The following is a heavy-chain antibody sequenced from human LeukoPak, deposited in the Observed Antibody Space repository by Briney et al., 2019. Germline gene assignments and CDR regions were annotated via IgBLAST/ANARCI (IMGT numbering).Heavy chain of an antibody. V-gene: IGHV4-59*01. CDR1: GGSISSDY. D-gene: IGHD3-22*01. CDR3: ARTDYYDTSGYFY. J-gene: IGHJ4*02. Sequence: PSESLSLTCTVSGGSISSDYWSWIRQPPGKGLEWIGYIYYCGNTNYNPSLKSRVTISVDTSKNQFSLKLSSVTAADTAVYYCARTDYYDTSGYFYWGQGTPVSVST. CDR2: IYYCGNT.